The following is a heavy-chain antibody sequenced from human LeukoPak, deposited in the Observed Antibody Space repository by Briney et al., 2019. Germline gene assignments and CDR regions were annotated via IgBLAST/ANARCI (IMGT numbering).Heavy chain of an antibody. CDR2: IYHSGST. Sequence: SGTLSLTCTVSGYSISSGYYWGWIRQPPGKGLEWIGSIYHSGSTYYNPSLKSRVTISVDKSKNQFSLKLSSVTAADTAVYYCARALSDFSNFDYWGQGTLVTVSS. D-gene: IGHD3/OR15-3a*01. V-gene: IGHV4-38-2*02. CDR1: GYSISSGYY. J-gene: IGHJ4*02. CDR3: ARALSDFSNFDY.